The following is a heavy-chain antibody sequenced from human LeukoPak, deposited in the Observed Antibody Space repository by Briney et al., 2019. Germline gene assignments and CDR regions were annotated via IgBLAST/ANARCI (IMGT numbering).Heavy chain of an antibody. V-gene: IGHV3-64*01. D-gene: IGHD6-19*01. Sequence: GGSLRLSCAGSGYTFSSYAMHWVRQAPGKGLEYVAAIGSDGRITYYANFVTGRFTISRDNSKNTLYLQMGSLRTEDMAVYYCARVSGWYWFDQWGQGTLVTVSS. CDR3: ARVSGWYWFDQ. CDR1: GYTFSSYA. CDR2: IGSDGRIT. J-gene: IGHJ5*02.